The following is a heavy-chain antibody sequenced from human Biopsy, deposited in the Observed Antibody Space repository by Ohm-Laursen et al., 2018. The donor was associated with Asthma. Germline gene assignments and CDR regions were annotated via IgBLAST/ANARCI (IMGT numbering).Heavy chain of an antibody. D-gene: IGHD2-8*01. V-gene: IGHV4-31*03. Sequence: SQTLSLTCTVSGGSLSSGPYYWSWVRQHPGKGPEWIGYINYSGSTFYSPSLESRVTVSVDTSKNQFSLKLSSVTAADTAVYYCARDFSGYCTSSACYGFDSWGQGTLVTVSS. J-gene: IGHJ5*01. CDR2: INYSGST. CDR1: GGSLSSGPYY. CDR3: ARDFSGYCTSSACYGFDS.